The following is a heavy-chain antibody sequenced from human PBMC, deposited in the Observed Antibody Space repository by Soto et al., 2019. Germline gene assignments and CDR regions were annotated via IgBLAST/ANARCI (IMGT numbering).Heavy chain of an antibody. V-gene: IGHV3-23*01. Sequence: GGSLRLSCAASGFIFSNYAMSWVRQAPGKGLEWVSAISGSGDNTYYAEYVKGRFTISRDNSKNTVSLQMNSLRADDTAVYYCVKGSGGSCYSALGYWGQGTLVTVSS. CDR2: ISGSGDNT. J-gene: IGHJ4*02. D-gene: IGHD2-15*01. CDR3: VKGSGGSCYSALGY. CDR1: GFIFSNYA.